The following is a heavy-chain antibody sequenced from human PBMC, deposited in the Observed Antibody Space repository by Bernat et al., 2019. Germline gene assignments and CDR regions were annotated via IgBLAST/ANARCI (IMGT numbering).Heavy chain of an antibody. Sequence: QVQRVESGGGVVQPGRSLRLSCAAPGLTFSSNGMHGVRQAPGKGLEWVEVISYDGSNKYYADSLKGRFTISRDNSKNTLYLQMNSLRAEDTAVYYCAKDLYYYDSSGYRSPDYYGMDVWGQGTTVTVSS. CDR1: GLTFSSNG. V-gene: IGHV3-30*18. D-gene: IGHD3-22*01. CDR2: ISYDGSNK. J-gene: IGHJ6*02. CDR3: AKDLYYYDSSGYRSPDYYGMDV.